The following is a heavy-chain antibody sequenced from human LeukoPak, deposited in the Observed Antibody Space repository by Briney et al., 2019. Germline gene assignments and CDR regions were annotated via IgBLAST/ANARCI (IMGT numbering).Heavy chain of an antibody. V-gene: IGHV1-8*03. D-gene: IGHD6-6*01. CDR3: ARGPASTSTYYYYYYYMDV. Sequence: ASVKVSCKASGYTFTSYDINWVRQATGQGRKWMGWMNPNSGNTGYAQKFQGRVTITRNTSISTAYMELSSLRSEDTAVYYCARGPASTSTYYYYYYYMDVWGKGTTVTVSS. J-gene: IGHJ6*03. CDR2: MNPNSGNT. CDR1: GYTFTSYD.